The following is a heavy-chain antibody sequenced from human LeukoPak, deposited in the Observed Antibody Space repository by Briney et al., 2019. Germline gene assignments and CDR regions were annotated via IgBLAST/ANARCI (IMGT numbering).Heavy chain of an antibody. CDR1: GFTFSSYW. J-gene: IGHJ4*02. CDR2: ISSSSSYI. CDR3: ARVSPSMITFGGVIVPHYDY. D-gene: IGHD3-16*02. V-gene: IGHV3-21*01. Sequence: GGSLRLSCAASGFTFSSYWMSWVRQAPGKGLEWVSSISSSSSYIYYADSVKGRFTISRDNAKNSLYLQMNSLRAEDTAVYYCARVSPSMITFGGVIVPHYDYWGQGTLVTVSS.